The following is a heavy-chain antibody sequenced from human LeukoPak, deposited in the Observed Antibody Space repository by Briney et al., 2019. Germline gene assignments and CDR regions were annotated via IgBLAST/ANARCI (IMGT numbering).Heavy chain of an antibody. CDR3: AADTDIVVVPAASYIKDDY. J-gene: IGHJ4*02. V-gene: IGHV1-2*06. CDR2: INPNSGGT. Sequence: ASVKVSCEASGYTFTGYYMHWVRQAPGQGLEWMGRINPNSGGTNYAQKFQGRVTMTRDTSISTAYMQLSRLRSDDTAVYYCAADTDIVVVPAASYIKDDYWGQGTLVTVSS. CDR1: GYTFTGYY. D-gene: IGHD2-2*01.